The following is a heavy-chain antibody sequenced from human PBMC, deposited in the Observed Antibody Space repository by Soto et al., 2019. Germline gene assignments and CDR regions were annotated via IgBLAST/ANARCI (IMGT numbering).Heavy chain of an antibody. CDR2: IDTDGGGT. J-gene: IGHJ5*02. CDR3: PTVFDL. Sequence: DVQLVESGGGLVQPGGSLRVSCAASGFTFRSHRIHWVRQAPGKGLEWVSRIDTDGGGTSYVDSVKGRFTISTDNAENTVYLQMNGLRVADTSVYYCPTVFDLWGQGTLVTVSS. V-gene: IGHV3-74*01. CDR1: GFTFRSHR.